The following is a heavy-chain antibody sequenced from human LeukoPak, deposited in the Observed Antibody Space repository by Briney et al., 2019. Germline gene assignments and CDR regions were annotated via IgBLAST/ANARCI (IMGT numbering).Heavy chain of an antibody. D-gene: IGHD4-17*01. V-gene: IGHV1-18*01. CDR3: ARVSSYGDYSDGWFDP. CDR2: ISAYNGNT. Sequence: ASVKVSCRASGYTFTSYDISWVRQAPGQGLEWMGWISAYNGNTNYAQKLQGRVTMTTDTSTSTAYMELRSLRSDDTAVYYCARVSSYGDYSDGWFDPWGQGTLVTVSS. J-gene: IGHJ5*02. CDR1: GYTFTSYD.